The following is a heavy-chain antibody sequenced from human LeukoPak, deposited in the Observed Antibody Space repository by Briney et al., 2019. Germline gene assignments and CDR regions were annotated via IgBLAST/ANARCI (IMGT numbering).Heavy chain of an antibody. CDR3: ARLVGYCSSTSCYKKGNYYYYYMDV. CDR1: GGSISSSSYY. Sequence: SETLSLTCTVSGGSISSSSYYWGWIRQPPGKGLEWIGSMYYSGSTYYNPSLKSRVTISVDTSKNQFSLKLSSVTAADTAVYYCARLVGYCSSTSCYKKGNYYYYYMDVWGKGTTVTVSS. J-gene: IGHJ6*03. D-gene: IGHD2-2*02. V-gene: IGHV4-39*01. CDR2: MYYSGST.